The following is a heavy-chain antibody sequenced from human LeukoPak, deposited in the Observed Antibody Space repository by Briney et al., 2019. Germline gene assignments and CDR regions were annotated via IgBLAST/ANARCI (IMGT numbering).Heavy chain of an antibody. CDR3: ARVVVKGMGAFDI. D-gene: IGHD2-2*01. CDR1: GFTFSSYW. V-gene: IGHV3-7*01. J-gene: IGHJ3*02. CDR2: IKQDGSEK. Sequence: GGSLRLSCAASGFTFSSYWMSWVRQAPGKGLEWVANIKQDGSEKYYVDSVKGRFTISRDNAKNSLYLQMNSLRAEDTAVYYCARVVVKGMGAFDIWGQGTMVTVSS.